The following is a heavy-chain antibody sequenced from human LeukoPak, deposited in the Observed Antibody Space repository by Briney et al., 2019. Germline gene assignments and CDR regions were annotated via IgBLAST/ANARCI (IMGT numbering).Heavy chain of an antibody. CDR3: AQFVRDYVWGSYRYSDDY. Sequence: GGSLRLSCAASGFTFRSYAMHWVRRAPGKGLEWVAVISYDGSNKYYADSVKGRFTISRDNSKNTLYLQMNSLRAEDTAVYYCAQFVRDYVWGSYRYSDDYWGQGALVTVSS. CDR2: ISYDGSNK. CDR1: GFTFRSYA. V-gene: IGHV3-30*04. J-gene: IGHJ4*01. D-gene: IGHD3-16*02.